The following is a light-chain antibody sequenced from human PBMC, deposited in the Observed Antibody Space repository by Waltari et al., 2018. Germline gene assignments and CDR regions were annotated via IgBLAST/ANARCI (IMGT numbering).Light chain of an antibody. CDR2: EDI. J-gene: IGLJ3*02. V-gene: IGLV3-10*01. Sequence: SYELTQPPSVSVSPGQTARITCPGDALPKNYAYWYQQKSGQAPVLVIYEDIKRPSGIPWRLSGSSSGTMANLTISGAQVENEADYYCFSIDSSGNYRVFGGATKLTVL. CDR1: ALPKNY. CDR3: FSIDSSGNYRV.